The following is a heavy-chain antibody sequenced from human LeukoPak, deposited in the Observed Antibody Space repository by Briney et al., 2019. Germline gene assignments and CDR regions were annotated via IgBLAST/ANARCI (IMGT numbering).Heavy chain of an antibody. CDR2: INCDGSST. V-gene: IGHV3-74*01. Sequence: GGSLRPSCAASGFTFSSYWMHWVRQAPGKGLVWVSRINCDGSSTSYADSAKGRFTISRDNSKNTLYLQMNSLRAEDTAVYYCAKGRAAGRANWFDPWGQGTLVTVSS. CDR1: GFTFSSYW. D-gene: IGHD6-13*01. CDR3: AKGRAAGRANWFDP. J-gene: IGHJ5*02.